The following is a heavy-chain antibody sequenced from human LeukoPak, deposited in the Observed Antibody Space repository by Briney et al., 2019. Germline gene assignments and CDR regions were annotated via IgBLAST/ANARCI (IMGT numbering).Heavy chain of an antibody. Sequence: GGSLRLSCAASGFTFSSYSMNWVPQAPGKGLKWVSSISSSSSYIYYADSVKGRFTISRDNAKNSLYLQMNSLRAEDTAVYYCARGARQNDFWSGYRYYFYYWGQGTLVTVSS. CDR3: ARGARQNDFWSGYRYYFYY. CDR1: GFTFSSYS. D-gene: IGHD3-3*01. V-gene: IGHV3-21*01. CDR2: ISSSSSYI. J-gene: IGHJ4*02.